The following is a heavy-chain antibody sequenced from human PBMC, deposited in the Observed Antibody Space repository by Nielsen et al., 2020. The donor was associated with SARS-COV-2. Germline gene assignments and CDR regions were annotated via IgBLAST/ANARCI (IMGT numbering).Heavy chain of an antibody. D-gene: IGHD2-2*01. J-gene: IGHJ6*02. CDR3: ARAGYCSSTSCYAYYYYGMDV. CDR1: GFTFDDYG. V-gene: IGHV3-20*01. Sequence: GSLRLSCAASGFTFDDYGMSWVRQAPGKGLEWVSGINWNGGSTGYADSVKGRFTISRDNAKNSLYLQMNSLRAEDTALYHCARAGYCSSTSCYAYYYYGMDVWGQGTTVTVSS. CDR2: INWNGGST.